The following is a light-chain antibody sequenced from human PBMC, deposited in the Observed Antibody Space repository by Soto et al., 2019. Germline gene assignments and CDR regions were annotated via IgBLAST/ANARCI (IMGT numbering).Light chain of an antibody. V-gene: IGKV3-15*01. CDR1: ETVATN. J-gene: IGKJ1*01. CDR2: GAS. Sequence: EVVMTQSPATLSASPGERATLSCWASETVATNLAWYQQKPGQAPRLLISGASTRAAGISDRFRGSGSGTEFTITISSLRSEDSGIYYCQQYFEWPPMTFGQGMKVEI. CDR3: QQYFEWPPMT.